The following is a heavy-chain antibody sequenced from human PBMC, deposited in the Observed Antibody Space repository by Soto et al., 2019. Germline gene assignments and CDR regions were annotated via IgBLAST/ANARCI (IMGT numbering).Heavy chain of an antibody. V-gene: IGHV4-59*06. CDR1: GGSISSYY. D-gene: IGHD3-10*01. Sequence: SETLSLTCTVSGGSISSYYWSWIRQHPGKGLEWIGYISYSGNTYYNPSLKSRVTISVDTSKNQFSLNLGSLTAADTAVYYCARARSFFDSWGQGTLVTVSS. CDR3: ARARSFFDS. CDR2: ISYSGNT. J-gene: IGHJ4*02.